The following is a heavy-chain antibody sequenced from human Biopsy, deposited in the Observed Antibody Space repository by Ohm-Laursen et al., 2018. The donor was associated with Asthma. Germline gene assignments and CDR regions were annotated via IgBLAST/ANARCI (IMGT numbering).Heavy chain of an antibody. CDR1: GGYLTGHY. CDR3: ARAAITGIRGWFDP. CDR2: IDQSGYT. V-gene: IGHV4-34*01. D-gene: IGHD1-20*01. J-gene: IGHJ5*02. Sequence: PSQTLSLTCTVYGGYLTGHYWNWIRQPPGKGLEWIGEIDQSGYTNYNPSPKSRVTISADTSKNQFHLNLSSVTAADTAVYFCARAAITGIRGWFDPRGQGTLVTVSS.